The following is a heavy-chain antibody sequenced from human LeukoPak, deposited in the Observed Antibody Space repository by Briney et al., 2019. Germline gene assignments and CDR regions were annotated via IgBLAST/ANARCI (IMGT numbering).Heavy chain of an antibody. Sequence: SETLSLTCTVSGGSISSGGYYWSWIRQPPGKGLEWIGEINHSGSTNYNPSLKSRVTISVDTSKNQFSLKLSSVTAADTAVYYCARGLGSSGGSCYADYWGQGTLVTVSS. CDR3: ARGLGSSGGSCYADY. V-gene: IGHV4-39*07. J-gene: IGHJ4*02. D-gene: IGHD2-15*01. CDR2: INHSGST. CDR1: GGSISSGGYY.